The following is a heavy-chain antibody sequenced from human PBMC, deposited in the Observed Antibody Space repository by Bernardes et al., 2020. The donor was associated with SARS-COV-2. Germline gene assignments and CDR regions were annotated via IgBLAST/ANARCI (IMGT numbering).Heavy chain of an antibody. CDR1: GGSISSGSYY. CDR2: IYTSGST. V-gene: IGHV4-61*02. D-gene: IGHD3-16*01. Sequence: TLSLTCTVSGGSISSGSYYWSWIRQPAGKGLEWIGRIYTSGSTNYNPSLKSRVTISVDTSKNQFSLKLSSVTAADTALYYCASGGYWGQGTLVTVSS. J-gene: IGHJ4*02. CDR3: ASGGY.